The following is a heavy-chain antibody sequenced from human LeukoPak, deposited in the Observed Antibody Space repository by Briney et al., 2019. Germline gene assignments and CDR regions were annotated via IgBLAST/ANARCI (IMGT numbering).Heavy chain of an antibody. V-gene: IGHV3-21*01. Sequence: GGSLRLSCAPSGYTFSIYSINCVRQAPGKGLEWVSSISSSSSNIYYADSVKGRFTISRDNAKNSLYLQMNSARAEDMALYYFVREKFTGVVLDYWRQGTLVTVSS. D-gene: IGHD3-3*01. CDR3: VREKFTGVVLDY. CDR1: GYTFSIYS. CDR2: ISSSSSNI. J-gene: IGHJ4*02.